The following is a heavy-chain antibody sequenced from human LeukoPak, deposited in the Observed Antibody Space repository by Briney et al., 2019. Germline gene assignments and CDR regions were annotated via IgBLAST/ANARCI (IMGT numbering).Heavy chain of an antibody. D-gene: IGHD1-26*01. CDR2: IYHGGST. CDR3: ARSMGATIYDFDY. V-gene: IGHV4-4*02. Sequence: SETLSLTCAVYGGSISSSNWWNWVRQPPGKGLEWIGEIYHGGSTNYNPSLKSRVTISLDKSKNQFSLQLDSVTAADTAVYYCARSMGATIYDFDYWGQGTLVTVSS. CDR1: GGSISSSNW. J-gene: IGHJ4*02.